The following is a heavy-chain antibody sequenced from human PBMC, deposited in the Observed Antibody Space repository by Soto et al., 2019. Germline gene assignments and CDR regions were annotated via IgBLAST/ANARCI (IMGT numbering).Heavy chain of an antibody. CDR1: GFTFSSYA. J-gene: IGHJ4*02. Sequence: GWSLRLSCAASGFTFSSYAMSWVRQAPGKGLEWVSAISGSGGSTYYTDSVKGRFTISRDNSKNTLYLQMNSLRAEDTAVYYCAKGGSSWEDFDYWGQGTLVTVSS. CDR3: AKGGSSWEDFDY. V-gene: IGHV3-23*01. CDR2: ISGSGGST. D-gene: IGHD6-13*01.